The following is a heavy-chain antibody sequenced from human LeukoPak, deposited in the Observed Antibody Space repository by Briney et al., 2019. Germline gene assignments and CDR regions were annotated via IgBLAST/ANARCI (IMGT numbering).Heavy chain of an antibody. V-gene: IGHV7-4-1*02. CDR1: GYTFTTYA. CDR3: ARGIPVYGSSWSYYFDY. CDR2: IYTNTGNP. J-gene: IGHJ4*02. D-gene: IGHD6-13*01. Sequence: RAASAKVSCKASGYTFTTYAMNWVRQAPGQGLKWMGWIYTNTGNPTYTQSLTGRFVFSLDTSVSTTYLQISNLKAEDTAVYYCARGIPVYGSSWSYYFDYWGQGTLVTVSS.